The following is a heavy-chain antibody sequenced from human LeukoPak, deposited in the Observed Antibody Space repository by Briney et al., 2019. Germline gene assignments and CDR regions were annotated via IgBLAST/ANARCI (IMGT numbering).Heavy chain of an antibody. CDR2: IWSDSTNR. D-gene: IGHD4-11*01. V-gene: IGHV3-33*01. J-gene: IGHJ4*01. CDR3: ARDAQRGFDYSNSLKN. Sequence: PGGSLRLSCAASGFILSHHGMHWVRQAPGKGLEWVAVIWSDSTNRFYADSVKGRFTISRDNSQNTVFLQMNSLRVKDTAIYYCARDAQRGFDYSNSLKNWGHGTLVTVSS. CDR1: GFILSHHG.